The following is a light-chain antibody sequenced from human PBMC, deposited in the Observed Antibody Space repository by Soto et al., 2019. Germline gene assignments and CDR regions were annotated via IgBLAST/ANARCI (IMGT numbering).Light chain of an antibody. CDR1: QDISNY. J-gene: IGKJ4*01. CDR2: DAS. CDR3: QQYDNLPLT. V-gene: IGKV1-33*01. Sequence: DIQMTQSPSSLSASVGDRVTITCQASQDISNYLNWYQQKPGKAPKLLIYDASNLETGVPSRFSGSGSGTYFTFTISSLQPEDIATYYCQQYDNLPLTFXGGTKVDIK.